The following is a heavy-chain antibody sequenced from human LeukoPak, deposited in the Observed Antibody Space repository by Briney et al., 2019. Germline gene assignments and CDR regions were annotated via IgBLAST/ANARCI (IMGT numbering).Heavy chain of an antibody. J-gene: IGHJ6*02. CDR3: AKLRYDYGDYGYYYYYGMDV. V-gene: IGHV3-30*18. CDR1: GFTFSSYG. Sequence: GGSLRLSCAASGFTFSSYGMHWVRQAPGKGLEWVAVISYDGSNKYYADSVKGRFTISRDNSKNTLYLQMNSLRAEDTAVYYCAKLRYDYGDYGYYYYYGMDVWGQGTTVTVSS. D-gene: IGHD4-17*01. CDR2: ISYDGSNK.